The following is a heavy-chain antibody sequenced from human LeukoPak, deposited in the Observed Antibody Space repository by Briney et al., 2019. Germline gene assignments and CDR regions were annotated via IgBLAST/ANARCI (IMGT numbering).Heavy chain of an antibody. Sequence: SQTLSLTCTVSGGSISSGSYYWSWVRQPAGKGLEWIGRIYTSGSTNYNPSLKSRVTISVDTSKNQFSLKLTPVTAADTAMYYCVATMNLDYYYMDVWGKGTTVTVSS. V-gene: IGHV4-61*02. D-gene: IGHD3-22*01. CDR2: IYTSGST. J-gene: IGHJ6*03. CDR1: GGSISSGSYY. CDR3: VATMNLDYYYMDV.